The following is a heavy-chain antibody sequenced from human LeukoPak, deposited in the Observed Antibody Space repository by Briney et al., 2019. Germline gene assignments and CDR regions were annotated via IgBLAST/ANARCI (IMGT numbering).Heavy chain of an antibody. J-gene: IGHJ3*02. CDR2: INHSGST. CDR3: ARGRVYCSSTSCNLDAFDI. Sequence: SETLSLTCAVYGGSFSGYYWSWIRQPPGKGLEWSGEINHSGSTNYNPSLKSRVTISVDASKNQFSLKLSSVTAADTAVYYCARGRVYCSSTSCNLDAFDIWGQGTMVTVSS. D-gene: IGHD2-2*01. CDR1: GGSFSGYY. V-gene: IGHV4-34*01.